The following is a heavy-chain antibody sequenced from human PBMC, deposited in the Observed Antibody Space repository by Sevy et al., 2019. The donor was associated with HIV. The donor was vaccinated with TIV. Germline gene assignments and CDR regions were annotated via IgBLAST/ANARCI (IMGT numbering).Heavy chain of an antibody. CDR3: ARGGSNSSAYQGGFDY. D-gene: IGHD3-22*01. Sequence: GGSLRLSCAASEFTVTSNYMSWVRQAPGKGLEWVSIIYSDGRTFNADSVKGRFTISRDSSKNTLFLQMNSLRDEDMAVYYCARGGSNSSAYQGGFDYWGQGTLVTVSS. V-gene: IGHV3-53*01. CDR1: EFTVTSNY. J-gene: IGHJ4*02. CDR2: IYSDGRT.